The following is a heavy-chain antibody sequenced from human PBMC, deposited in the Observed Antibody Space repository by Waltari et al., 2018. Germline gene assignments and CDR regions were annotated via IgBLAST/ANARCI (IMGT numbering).Heavy chain of an antibody. V-gene: IGHV1-69*05. D-gene: IGHD4-17*01. J-gene: IGHJ4*02. CDR3: ARVVTTRQYFDY. Sequence: QVQLVQSGAAVKKPGSSVKVSCKASGCTFSSYAISWVRQAPGQRREWMGGIIPIFGTANYAQKFQGRVTITTDESTSTAYMELSSLRSEDTAVYYCARVVTTRQYFDYWGQGTLVTVSS. CDR1: GCTFSSYA. CDR2: IIPIFGTA.